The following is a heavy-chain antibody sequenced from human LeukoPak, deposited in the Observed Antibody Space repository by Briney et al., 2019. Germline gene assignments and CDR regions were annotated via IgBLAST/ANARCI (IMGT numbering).Heavy chain of an antibody. CDR2: IYFSGGT. V-gene: IGHV4-39*01. CDR1: GGSISSSSYY. D-gene: IGHD3-10*01. J-gene: IGHJ4*02. CDR3: ARQTGSGLFSLP. Sequence: PSETLSLTCTVSGGSISSSSYYWGWIRQPPGKGLEWTGSIYFSGGTYYNASLKSRVTISVDTSKNQFSLKLSSVTAADTAVYYCARQTGSGLFSLPGGQGTLVTVSS.